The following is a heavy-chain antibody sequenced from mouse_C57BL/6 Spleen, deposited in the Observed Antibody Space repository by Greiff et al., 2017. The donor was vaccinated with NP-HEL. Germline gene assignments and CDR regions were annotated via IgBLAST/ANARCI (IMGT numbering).Heavy chain of an antibody. Sequence: EVKLVESGGGLVKPGGSLKLSCAASGFTFSDYGMHWVRQAPEKGLEWVAYISSGSSTIYYADTVKGRFTISRDNAKNTLFLQMTSLRSEDTAMYYCARTPYYYGPFDYWGQGTTLTVSS. D-gene: IGHD1-1*01. V-gene: IGHV5-17*01. CDR3: ARTPYYYGPFDY. J-gene: IGHJ2*01. CDR2: ISSGSSTI. CDR1: GFTFSDYG.